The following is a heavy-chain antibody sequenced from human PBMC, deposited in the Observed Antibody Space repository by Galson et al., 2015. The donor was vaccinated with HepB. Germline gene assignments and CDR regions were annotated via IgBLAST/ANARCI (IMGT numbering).Heavy chain of an antibody. CDR2: ITYNRTNT. CDR3: AKDRGARGDYVAGPCYY. J-gene: IGHJ4*02. D-gene: IGHD4-17*01. CDR1: GFTSSNYG. V-gene: IGHV3-30*18. Sequence: SLRLSCAASGFTSSNYGMNWVRQAPGKGLEWVAAITYNRTNTYYADSVKGRFTISRDNSKNTLYLQMNSLRAEDTAVYYCAKDRGARGDYVAGPCYYWGQGTLVTVSS.